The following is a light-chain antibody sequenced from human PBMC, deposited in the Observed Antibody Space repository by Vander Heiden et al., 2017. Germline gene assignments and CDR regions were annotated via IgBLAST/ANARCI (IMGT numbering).Light chain of an antibody. CDR3: QSYDSSLGGHVV. Sequence: QSVLPQPPSVSGAPAQRVTIPCTGCPSTIGAGFDVHWYQPLPRTAPNPLLYDYIYRPSGDPDRFSGSKSGTATSLAITGLQAEDEDDYYCQSYDSSLGGHVVFGGGTKLTVL. CDR1: PSTIGAGFD. CDR2: DYI. V-gene: IGLV1-40*01. J-gene: IGLJ2*01.